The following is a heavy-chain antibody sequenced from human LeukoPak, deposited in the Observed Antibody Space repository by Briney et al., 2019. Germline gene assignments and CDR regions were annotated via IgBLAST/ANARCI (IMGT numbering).Heavy chain of an antibody. CDR2: IIPIFGTA. Sequence: SVKVSCKASGGTFSSYAISWVRQAPGQGLEWMGGIIPIFGTANYAQKFQGRVTITADESTSTAYMELSSLRSEDTAVYYCARPRGGSYYAVGAFDIWGQGTMVTVSS. J-gene: IGHJ3*02. CDR3: ARPRGGSYYAVGAFDI. CDR1: GGTFSSYA. D-gene: IGHD1-26*01. V-gene: IGHV1-69*13.